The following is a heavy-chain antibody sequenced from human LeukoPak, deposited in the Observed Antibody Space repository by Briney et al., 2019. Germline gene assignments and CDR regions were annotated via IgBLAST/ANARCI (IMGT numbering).Heavy chain of an antibody. CDR3: ARSGNYDC. D-gene: IGHD1-1*01. Sequence: GGSLRLSCAASGLTFSSHDMNWVRQAPGKGLEWVSYISSSGSSIYYADSVKGRFTISRDNAKNSPYLQMNSLRDEDTAVYYCARSGNYDCWGQGTLVTVSS. V-gene: IGHV3-48*03. CDR1: GLTFSSHD. CDR2: ISSSGSSI. J-gene: IGHJ4*02.